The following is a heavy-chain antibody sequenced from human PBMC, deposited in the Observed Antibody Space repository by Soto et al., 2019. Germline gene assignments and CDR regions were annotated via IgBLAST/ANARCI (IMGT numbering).Heavy chain of an antibody. CDR1: GGFISSFD. D-gene: IGHD3-9*01. J-gene: IGHJ6*02. Sequence: QVQLQDSGPGLVKPSETLSLTCTVSGGFISSFDWSWIRQPPGKGLEWIGYIDYSGSTNYNLSRKGRVTISVDTPTNHFSRKLSSVTAADTAVYYSAEGTGYWGYYYYYGMDVWGQGTTVTVS. CDR3: AEGTGYWGYYYYYGMDV. CDR2: IDYSGST. V-gene: IGHV4-59*01.